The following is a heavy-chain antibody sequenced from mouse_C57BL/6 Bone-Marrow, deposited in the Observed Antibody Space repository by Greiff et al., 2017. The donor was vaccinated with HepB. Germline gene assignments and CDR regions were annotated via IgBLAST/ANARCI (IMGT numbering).Heavy chain of an antibody. D-gene: IGHD1-1*01. J-gene: IGHJ4*01. V-gene: IGHV1-64*01. CDR1: GYTFTSYW. CDR3: AWRIITTVVATDYAMDY. CDR2: IHPNSGST. Sequence: QVQLQQPGAELVKPGASVKLSCKASGYTFTSYWMHWVKQRPGQGLEWIGMIHPNSGSTNYNEKFKSKATLTVDKSSSTAYMQLSSLKSEDSAVYYCAWRIITTVVATDYAMDYWGQGTSVTVSS.